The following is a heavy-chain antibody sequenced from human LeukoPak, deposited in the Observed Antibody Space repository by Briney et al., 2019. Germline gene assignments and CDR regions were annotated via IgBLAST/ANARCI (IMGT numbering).Heavy chain of an antibody. CDR3: ARHDYGDYSSLDY. V-gene: IGHV4-39*01. CDR2: IYYSGST. D-gene: IGHD4-17*01. CDR1: GGSISSSTYY. Sequence: SETLSLTCSVSGGSISSSTYYWGWIRQPPGKGLEWIGSIYYSGSTYYNPSLKSRVTISVDTSKNQFSLKLNSVTAADTAVYYCARHDYGDYSSLDYWGQGTLVTVSS. J-gene: IGHJ4*02.